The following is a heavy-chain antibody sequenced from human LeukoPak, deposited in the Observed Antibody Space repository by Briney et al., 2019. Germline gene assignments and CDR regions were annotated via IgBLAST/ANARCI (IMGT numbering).Heavy chain of an antibody. CDR3: TRGTNCDY. CDR1: GFTFSSYW. V-gene: IGHV3-74*01. D-gene: IGHD1-14*01. Sequence: GGSLRLSCAASGFTFSSYWMHWVRQAPGKGLVWASRISSDGISTSYADSVKGRFTISRDNAKSTLYLQMNSLRDEDTAVYYCTRGTNCDYWGQGTLVTVSS. J-gene: IGHJ4*02. CDR2: ISSDGIST.